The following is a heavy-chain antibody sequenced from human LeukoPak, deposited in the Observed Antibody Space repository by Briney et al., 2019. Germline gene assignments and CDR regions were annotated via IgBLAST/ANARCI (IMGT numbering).Heavy chain of an antibody. Sequence: GGSLRLSCAASGFTFSSYALSWVRQAPGKGLEWVSVISGSGGSTYYADSVKGRFTISRDNSKNTLYLQMNSLRAEDTAVYYCATLLVGATPCFDYWGQGTLVTVSS. CDR1: GFTFSSYA. CDR2: ISGSGGST. D-gene: IGHD1-26*01. J-gene: IGHJ4*02. V-gene: IGHV3-23*01. CDR3: ATLLVGATPCFDY.